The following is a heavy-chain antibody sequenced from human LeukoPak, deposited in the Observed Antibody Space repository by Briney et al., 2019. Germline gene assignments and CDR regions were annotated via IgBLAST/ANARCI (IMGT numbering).Heavy chain of an antibody. CDR1: GSTFSSYA. CDR3: TRFELDFAYYYGMDV. Sequence: GGSLRLSCAASGSTFSSYAMTWIRQAPGKGLEWVSSISSKSEHILYSDSVKDRFTISRDNAKNSLYLQMNSLRVEDTAIYYCTRFELDFAYYYGMDVWGQGTTVTVSS. D-gene: IGHD3/OR15-3a*01. V-gene: IGHV3-21*01. CDR2: ISSKSEHI. J-gene: IGHJ6*02.